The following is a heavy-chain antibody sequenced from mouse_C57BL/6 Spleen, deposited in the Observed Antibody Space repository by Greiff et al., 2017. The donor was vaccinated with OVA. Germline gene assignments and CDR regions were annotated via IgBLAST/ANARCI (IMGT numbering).Heavy chain of an antibody. CDR2: IYPSDSET. CDR3: AREGGRDYYAMDY. CDR1: GYTFTSYW. J-gene: IGHJ4*01. Sequence: VQLQQPGAELVRPGSSVKLSCKASGYTFTSYWMDWVKQRPGQGLEWIGNIYPSDSETHYNQKFKDKATLTVDKSSSTAYMQLSSLTSEDSAVYYCAREGGRDYYAMDYWGQGTSVTVSS. D-gene: IGHD3-3*01. V-gene: IGHV1-61*01.